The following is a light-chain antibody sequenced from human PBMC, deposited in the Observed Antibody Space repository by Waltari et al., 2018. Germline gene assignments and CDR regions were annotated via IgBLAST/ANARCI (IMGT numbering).Light chain of an antibody. CDR2: DTS. CDR1: QGVSGY. Sequence: IVLTQSPDTLSLSPGERATLSCRASQGVSGYLAWYQQKSGQAPRLLIYDTSKRVTGIPARFSGGGSGTDSTLTISSLEPEDFAIYYCLQRSLWPWTFGQGTKVEI. CDR3: LQRSLWPWT. V-gene: IGKV3-11*01. J-gene: IGKJ1*01.